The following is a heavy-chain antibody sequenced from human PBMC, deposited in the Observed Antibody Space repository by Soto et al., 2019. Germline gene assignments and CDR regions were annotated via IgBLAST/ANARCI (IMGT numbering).Heavy chain of an antibody. CDR1: GGTFSSYT. CDR3: ASAYCSSTSCRRYYYYYGMDV. D-gene: IGHD2-2*01. J-gene: IGHJ6*02. Sequence: QVQLVQSGAEVKKPGSSVKVSCKASGGTFSSYTISWVRQAPGQGLEWMGRIIPILGIANYAQKFQGRVTITADKSTSTAYMELSSLRSEETAVYYCASAYCSSTSCRRYYYYYGMDVWGQGTTVTVSS. CDR2: IIPILGIA. V-gene: IGHV1-69*02.